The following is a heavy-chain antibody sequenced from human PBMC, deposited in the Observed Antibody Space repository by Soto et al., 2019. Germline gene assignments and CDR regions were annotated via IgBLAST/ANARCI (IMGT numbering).Heavy chain of an antibody. CDR3: ARDEAVAGYYYYGMDV. D-gene: IGHD6-19*01. J-gene: IGHJ6*02. CDR1: GFTFSSYA. V-gene: IGHV3-30-3*01. CDR2: ISYDGSNK. Sequence: QVQLVESGGGVVQPGRSLRLSCAASGFTFSSYAMHWVRQAPGKGLEWVAVISYDGSNKYYADSVKGRFTISRDNSKNTLYLQMNSLRAEDTAVYYCARDEAVAGYYYYGMDVWGQVTTVTVSS.